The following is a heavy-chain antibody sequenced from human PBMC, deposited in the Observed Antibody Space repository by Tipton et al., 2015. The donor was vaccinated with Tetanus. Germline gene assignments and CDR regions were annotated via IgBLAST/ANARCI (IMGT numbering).Heavy chain of an antibody. Sequence: LVKPTQTLSLTCAISGDSVSSDSASWNWIRQSPSRGLEWLGQTFYRSRWFNDYAVSVKSRIIVNADTSKNQLSLHLNSVTPEDTAVYYCARASVMVRGIINPYDYWGQGTLVTVSS. CDR3: ARASVMVRGIINPYDY. D-gene: IGHD3-10*01. CDR1: GDSVSSDSAS. CDR2: TFYRSRWFN. J-gene: IGHJ4*02. V-gene: IGHV6-1*01.